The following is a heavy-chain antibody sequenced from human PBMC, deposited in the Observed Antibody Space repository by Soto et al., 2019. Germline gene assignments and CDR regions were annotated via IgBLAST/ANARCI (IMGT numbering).Heavy chain of an antibody. J-gene: IGHJ4*02. Sequence: ELQLLESGGGLVQPGGSLRLSCAASGFTFSSYAMSWFRQAPGKGLEWVSYISDSGGSTYYADPVKGRFTISRDNSKNTLYLQMNSPRGEDTAVYYCAKVRRDGYIQIDCWGQGTLVTVSS. CDR2: ISDSGGST. CDR1: GFTFSSYA. V-gene: IGHV3-23*01. CDR3: AKVRRDGYIQIDC. D-gene: IGHD5-18*01.